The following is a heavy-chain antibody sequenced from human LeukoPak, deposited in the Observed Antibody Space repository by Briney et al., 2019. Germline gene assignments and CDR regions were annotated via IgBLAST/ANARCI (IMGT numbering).Heavy chain of an antibody. CDR2: INTITGNP. J-gene: IGHJ6*02. V-gene: IGHV7-4-1*02. Sequence: ASVRVSCKASGYTFTSYAMNWVRQAPGQGLEWMGCINTITGNPTYAQGFTGRFVFSLDTSVSTAYLQISSLKAEDTAVYYCARSTLGIAAAGGYYYGMDVWGQGTTVTVSS. CDR1: GYTFTSYA. D-gene: IGHD6-13*01. CDR3: ARSTLGIAAAGGYYYGMDV.